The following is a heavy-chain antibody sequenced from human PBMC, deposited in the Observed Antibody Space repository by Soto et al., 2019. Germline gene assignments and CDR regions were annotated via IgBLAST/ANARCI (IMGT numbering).Heavy chain of an antibody. CDR3: ARRVHATYYSYMDV. CDR2: INAGNGNT. V-gene: IGHV1-3*01. J-gene: IGHJ6*03. Sequence: ASVKVSCKASGYTFTSYAMHWVRQAPGQRLEWMGWINAGNGNTKYSQKFQGRVTITRDTSASTAYMELSSLRSEDTAVYYCARRVHATYYSYMDVWGKGTTVTVSS. CDR1: GYTFTSYA. D-gene: IGHD1-1*01.